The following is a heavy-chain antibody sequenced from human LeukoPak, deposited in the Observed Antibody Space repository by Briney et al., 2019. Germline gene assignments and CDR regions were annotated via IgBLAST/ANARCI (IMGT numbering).Heavy chain of an antibody. CDR1: GYSFTRYW. V-gene: IGHV5-51*01. J-gene: IGHJ4*02. D-gene: IGHD1-26*01. CDR3: ARHLSGSYSGYYFDY. CDR2: IYPGDSGT. Sequence: EPLKISCKGSGYSFTRYWNGWVRQMPEKGVGLLGIIYPGDSGTIYSPSFQGQVTISADKPSSTAYLQWSSLKASDTAMYYCARHLSGSYSGYYFDYWGQGTLVTVSS.